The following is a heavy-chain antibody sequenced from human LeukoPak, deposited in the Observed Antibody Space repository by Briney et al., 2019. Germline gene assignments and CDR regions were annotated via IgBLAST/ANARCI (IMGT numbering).Heavy chain of an antibody. CDR2: IVVGSGNT. D-gene: IGHD3-10*01. Sequence: SVKVSCKASGFTFTSSAVQWVRQARGQRLEWIGWIVVGSGNTNYAQKFQERVTITRDMSTSTAYMELSSLRSEDTAVYYCAATPFTMVRGVIGDYWGQGTLVTVPS. CDR3: AATPFTMVRGVIGDY. V-gene: IGHV1-58*01. CDR1: GFTFTSSA. J-gene: IGHJ4*02.